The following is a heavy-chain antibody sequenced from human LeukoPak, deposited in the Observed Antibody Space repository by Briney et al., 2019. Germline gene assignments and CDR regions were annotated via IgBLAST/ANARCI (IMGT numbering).Heavy chain of an antibody. V-gene: IGHV3-30*02. Sequence: GGSLRLSCAASGFTFSSYGMHWVRQAPGKGLEWVAFIRYDGSNKYYADSVKGRFTISRDNSKNTLYLQMNSLRAEDAAVYYCAKDPYDILTGYFAWGQGTLVTVSS. CDR2: IRYDGSNK. D-gene: IGHD3-9*01. CDR1: GFTFSSYG. J-gene: IGHJ5*02. CDR3: AKDPYDILTGYFA.